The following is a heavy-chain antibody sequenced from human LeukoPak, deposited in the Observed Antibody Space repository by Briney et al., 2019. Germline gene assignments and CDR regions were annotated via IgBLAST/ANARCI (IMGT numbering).Heavy chain of an antibody. CDR1: GYTFTSYG. Sequence: ASVKVSCKASGYTFTSYGISWVRQAPGQGLEWMGWISAYNGNTNYAQELQGRVTMTTDTSTSTAYMELRSLRSDDTAVYYCARSRITMIVVVILDAFDIWGQGTMVTVSS. J-gene: IGHJ3*02. CDR3: ARSRITMIVVVILDAFDI. V-gene: IGHV1-18*01. CDR2: ISAYNGNT. D-gene: IGHD3-22*01.